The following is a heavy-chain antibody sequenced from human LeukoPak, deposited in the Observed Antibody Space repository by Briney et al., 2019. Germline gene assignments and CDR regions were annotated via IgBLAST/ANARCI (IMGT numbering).Heavy chain of an antibody. D-gene: IGHD6-19*01. CDR1: GYTFTGYY. CDR2: INPNSGGT. V-gene: IGHV1-2*02. Sequence: ASVKVSCKASGYTFTGYYMHWVRQAPGQGLEWMGWINPNSGGTNYAQKFQGRVTMTRDTSISTAYMELSRLRSDDTAVYYCARDWEEQWLVLSSLDPRGQGTLVTVSS. CDR3: ARDWEEQWLVLSSLDP. J-gene: IGHJ5*02.